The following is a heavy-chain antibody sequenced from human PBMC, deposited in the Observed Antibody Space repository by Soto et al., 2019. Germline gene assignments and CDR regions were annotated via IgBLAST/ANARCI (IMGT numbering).Heavy chain of an antibody. CDR2: ISSSGSTI. D-gene: IGHD2-15*01. J-gene: IGHJ3*02. Sequence: GRSLRLSCSSSGFPFSSYEMNWVRQAPGKGLEWVSYISSSGSTIYYADSVKGRFTISRDNAKNSLYLQMNSLRAEDTAVYYCAKDSVVVVVAADDASDIWGQGTMVTVSS. CDR3: AKDSVVVVVAADDASDI. V-gene: IGHV3-48*03. CDR1: GFPFSSYE.